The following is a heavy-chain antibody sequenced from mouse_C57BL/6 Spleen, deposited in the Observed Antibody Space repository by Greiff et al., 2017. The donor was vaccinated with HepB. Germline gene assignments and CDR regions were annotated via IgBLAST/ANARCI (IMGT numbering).Heavy chain of an antibody. CDR2: IYPRSGNT. CDR3: ARRIYDGYFFFDY. J-gene: IGHJ2*01. D-gene: IGHD2-3*01. CDR1: GYTFTSYG. Sequence: VKLQESGAELARPGASVKLSCKASGYTFTSYGISWVKQRTGQGLEWIGEIYPRSGNTYYNEKFKGKATLTADKSSSTAYMELRSLTSEDSAVYFCARRIYDGYFFFDYWGQGTTLTVSS. V-gene: IGHV1-81*01.